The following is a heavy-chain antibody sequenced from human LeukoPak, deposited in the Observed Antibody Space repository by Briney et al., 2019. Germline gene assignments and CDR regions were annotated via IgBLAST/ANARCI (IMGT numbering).Heavy chain of an antibody. CDR2: IRYDGSNK. CDR3: ARVGNAVVPASYDAFDI. J-gene: IGHJ3*02. V-gene: IGHV3-30*02. CDR1: GFTFSSYG. D-gene: IGHD2-2*01. Sequence: PGGSLRLSCAASGFTFSSYGMHWVRQAPGKGLEWVAFIRYDGSNKYYADSVKGRFTISRDNSKNTLYLQMNSLRAEDTAVYYCARVGNAVVPASYDAFDIWGQGTMVTVSS.